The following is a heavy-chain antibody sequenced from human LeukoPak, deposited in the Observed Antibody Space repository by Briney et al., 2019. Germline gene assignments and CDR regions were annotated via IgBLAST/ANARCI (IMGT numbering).Heavy chain of an antibody. CDR2: ISGSGGST. D-gene: IGHD2-2*01. CDR1: GFTFSSYA. Sequence: PGGSLRLSCAASGFTFSSYAMCWVRQAPGKGLEWVSAISGSGGSTYYADSVKGRFTISRDNSKNTLYLQMNSLRAEVTAVYYCAKDWGYCSSTSCYFEYFQHWGQGTLVTVSS. J-gene: IGHJ1*01. CDR3: AKDWGYCSSTSCYFEYFQH. V-gene: IGHV3-23*01.